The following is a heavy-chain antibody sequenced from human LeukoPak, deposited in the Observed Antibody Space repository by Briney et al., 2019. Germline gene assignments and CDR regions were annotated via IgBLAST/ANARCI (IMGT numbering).Heavy chain of an antibody. CDR3: ARDPYCSSTSCYERGYYYYGMDV. V-gene: IGHV1-69*06. CDR1: GGTFSSYA. Sequence: ASVKVSCKASGGTFSSYAISWVRQAPGQGLEWMGGIIPIFGTANYAQKFQGRVTITADKSTSTAHMELSSLRSEDTAVYYCARDPYCSSTSCYERGYYYYGMDVWGKGTTVTVSS. D-gene: IGHD2-2*01. J-gene: IGHJ6*04. CDR2: IIPIFGTA.